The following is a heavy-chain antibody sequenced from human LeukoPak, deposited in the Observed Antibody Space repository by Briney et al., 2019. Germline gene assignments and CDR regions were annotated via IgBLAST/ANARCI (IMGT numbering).Heavy chain of an antibody. CDR1: GYSFTSYW. V-gene: IGHV5-51*01. CDR3: ARLHEAWGSGYFDY. D-gene: IGHD7-27*01. Sequence: GAXXXISFKGSGYSFTSYWIGWVRQMPGKGLEWMGIIYPGDSDTRYSTSFQGQVTISADKCIRTAYLQWSSMEASDTAMYYCARLHEAWGSGYFDYWGQGTLVTVSS. CDR2: IYPGDSDT. J-gene: IGHJ4*02.